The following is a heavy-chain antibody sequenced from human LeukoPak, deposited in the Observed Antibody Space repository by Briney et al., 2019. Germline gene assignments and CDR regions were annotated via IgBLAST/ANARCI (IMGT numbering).Heavy chain of an antibody. CDR3: ARAVPWTGGPVPAACFDP. J-gene: IGHJ5*02. Sequence: EPSETVSLTCSVSGDSMTNSYWSWIRQPPGTRLEGIGYIYYNGTTTYNPSLRSRVTISVDTSKQHFSLSLISVTAADTAVYYCARAVPWTGGPVPAACFDPWGQGTGVTVSS. CDR2: IYYNGTT. V-gene: IGHV4-59*13. CDR1: GDSMTNSY. D-gene: IGHD3/OR15-3a*01.